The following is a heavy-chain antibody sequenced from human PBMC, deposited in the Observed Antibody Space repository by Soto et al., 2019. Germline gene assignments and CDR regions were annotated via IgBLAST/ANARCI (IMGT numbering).Heavy chain of an antibody. J-gene: IGHJ6*02. Sequence: GGSLRLSCAASGFTFSSYWMHWVRQAPGKGLVWVSRINSDGSSTSYADSVKGRFTISRDNAKNTLYLQMNSLRAEDTAVYYCARGDICGGDCYRTYYYYGMDVWGQGTTVTVSS. V-gene: IGHV3-74*01. D-gene: IGHD2-21*02. CDR3: ARGDICGGDCYRTYYYYGMDV. CDR1: GFTFSSYW. CDR2: INSDGSST.